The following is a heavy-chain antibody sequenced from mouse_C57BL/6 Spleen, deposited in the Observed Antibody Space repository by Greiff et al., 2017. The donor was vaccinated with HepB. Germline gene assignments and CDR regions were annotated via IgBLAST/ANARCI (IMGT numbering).Heavy chain of an antibody. CDR1: GFTFSDYG. J-gene: IGHJ3*01. V-gene: IGHV5-17*01. D-gene: IGHD1-1*01. Sequence: EVKVEESGGGLVKPGGSLKLSCAASGFTFSDYGMHWVRQAPEKGLEWVAYISSGSSTIYYADTVKGRFTISRDNAKNTLFLQMTSLRSEDTAMYYCARAHYYYGSSPFAYWGQGTLVTVSA. CDR2: ISSGSSTI. CDR3: ARAHYYYGSSPFAY.